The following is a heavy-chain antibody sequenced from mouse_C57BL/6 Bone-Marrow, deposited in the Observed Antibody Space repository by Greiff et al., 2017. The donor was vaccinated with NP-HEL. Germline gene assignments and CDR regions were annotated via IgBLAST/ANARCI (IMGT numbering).Heavy chain of an antibody. V-gene: IGHV14-4*01. CDR2: IDPENGDT. CDR1: GFNIKDDY. J-gene: IGHJ3*01. D-gene: IGHD2-4*01. CDR3: AFYDYAWFAY. Sequence: EVKVVESGAELVRPGASVKLSCTASGFNIKDDYMHWVKQRPEQGLEWIGWIDPENGDTEYASKFQGKATITADTSSNTAYLQLSSLTSEDTAVYYCAFYDYAWFAYWGQGTLVTVSA.